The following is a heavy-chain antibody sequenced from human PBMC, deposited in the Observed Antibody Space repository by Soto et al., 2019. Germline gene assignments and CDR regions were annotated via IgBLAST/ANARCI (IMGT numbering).Heavy chain of an antibody. CDR1: GGTFSSYA. CDR3: ARDQSPPYSSSSIGYYGMDV. CDR2: IIPIFGTA. D-gene: IGHD6-6*01. J-gene: IGHJ6*02. V-gene: IGHV1-69*06. Sequence: QVQLVQSGAEVKKPGSSVKVSCKASGGTFSSYAISWVRQAPGQGLEWMGGIIPIFGTANYAQKFQGRVTITADKSTSTAYMELSSLRSEDTAVYYSARDQSPPYSSSSIGYYGMDVWGQGTTVTVSS.